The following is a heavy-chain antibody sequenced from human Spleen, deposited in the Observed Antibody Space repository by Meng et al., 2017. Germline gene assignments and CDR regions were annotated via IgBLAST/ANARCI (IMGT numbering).Heavy chain of an antibody. CDR2: INHSGST. J-gene: IGHJ4*02. V-gene: IGHV4-34*01. D-gene: IGHD4-11*01. Sequence: GQLQPGGAGLLEPSETLSFTCAVYGGSFSTYYWSWIHQPPGKGLEWIGEINHSGSTNYNPSLESRATISVDTSQNNLSLKLSSVTAADSAVYYCARGPTTMAHDFDYWGQGTLVTVSS. CDR1: GGSFSTYY. CDR3: ARGPTTMAHDFDY.